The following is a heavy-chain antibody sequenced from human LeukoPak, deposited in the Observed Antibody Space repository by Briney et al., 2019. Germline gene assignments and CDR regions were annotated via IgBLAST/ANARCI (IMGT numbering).Heavy chain of an antibody. D-gene: IGHD2-15*01. J-gene: IGHJ4*02. CDR2: ISYDGSNK. V-gene: IGHV3-30*04. Sequence: GGSLRLSCAASGFTFSSYAMHWVRQALGKGLEWVAVISYDGSNKYYADSVKGRFTISRDNSKNTLYLQMNSLRAEDTAVYYCARWWTLWGQGTLVTVSS. CDR3: ARWWTL. CDR1: GFTFSSYA.